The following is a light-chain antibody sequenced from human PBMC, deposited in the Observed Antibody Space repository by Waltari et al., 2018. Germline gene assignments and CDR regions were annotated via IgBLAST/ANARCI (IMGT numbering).Light chain of an antibody. V-gene: IGLV3-19*01. Sequence: SSELTQDPAVSVALGQTVRITCQGDSLRSYYASWYQQKPGQDPVLVIYGKNNRPSGIPDRFSGSSSGNTASLTITGAQAEDEADYYCNSRDSSGKRVFGGGTKLTVL. CDR2: GKN. CDR3: NSRDSSGKRV. J-gene: IGLJ3*02. CDR1: SLRSYY.